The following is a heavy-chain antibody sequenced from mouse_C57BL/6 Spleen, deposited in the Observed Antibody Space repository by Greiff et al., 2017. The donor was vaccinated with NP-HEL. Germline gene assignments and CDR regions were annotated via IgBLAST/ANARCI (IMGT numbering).Heavy chain of an antibody. CDR1: GYTFTEYT. D-gene: IGHD2-4*01. CDR3: ARHEEGKIYYDYDGGDFAY. Sequence: VKLMESGAELVKPGASVKLSCKASGYTFTEYTIHWVKQRSGQGLEWIGWFYPGSGSIKYNEKFKDKATLTADKSSSTVYMELSRLTSEDSAVYFCARHEEGKIYYDYDGGDFAYWGQGTLVTVSA. V-gene: IGHV1-62-2*01. CDR2: FYPGSGSI. J-gene: IGHJ3*01.